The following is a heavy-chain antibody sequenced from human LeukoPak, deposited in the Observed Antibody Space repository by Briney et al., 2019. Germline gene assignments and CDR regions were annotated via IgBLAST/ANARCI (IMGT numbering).Heavy chain of an antibody. J-gene: IGHJ4*02. CDR1: GFTLSSYA. CDR2: ISGSGGSS. CDR3: ANGDLYYFDY. D-gene: IGHD4-17*01. V-gene: IGHV3-23*01. Sequence: PGGSLRLSCAASGFTLSSYAMSWVRQAPGKGLEWVSAISGSGGSSYYADSVKGRFTISRDNSKNTLYLQMNSLRAEDTAVYYCANGDLYYFDYWGQGTLVTVSS.